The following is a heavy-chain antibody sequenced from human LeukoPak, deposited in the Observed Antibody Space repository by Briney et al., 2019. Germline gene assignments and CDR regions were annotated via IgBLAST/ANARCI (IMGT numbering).Heavy chain of an antibody. V-gene: IGHV3-7*01. Sequence: GGALRLPCVGSGFTFSDSTMTWVRQAPGKGLEWVAKMKEDGSEEYYVDSVKGRFTISRDNARNSLYLQMNSLRADDTAVYYCATGGALRGYWVHWGQGTLVTVSS. J-gene: IGHJ4*02. D-gene: IGHD2-15*01. CDR3: ATGGALRGYWVH. CDR1: GFTFSDST. CDR2: MKEDGSEE.